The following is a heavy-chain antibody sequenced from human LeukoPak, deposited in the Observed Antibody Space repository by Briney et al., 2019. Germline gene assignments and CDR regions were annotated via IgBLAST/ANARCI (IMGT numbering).Heavy chain of an antibody. CDR3: ARGYGNDY. J-gene: IGHJ4*02. CDR2: ISWNSGSI. D-gene: IGHD4-17*01. V-gene: IGHV3-9*01. CDR1: GFTFDDYA. Sequence: PGGSLRLSCAASGFTFDDYAMHWVRQAPGKGLEWVSGISWNSGSIGYADSVKGRFTISRDNAKNTLYLQMNSLRAEDTAVYYCARGYGNDYWGQGTLVTVSS.